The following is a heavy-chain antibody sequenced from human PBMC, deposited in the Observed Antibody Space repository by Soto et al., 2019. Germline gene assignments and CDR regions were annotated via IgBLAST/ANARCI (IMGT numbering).Heavy chain of an antibody. D-gene: IGHD3-3*01. CDR2: INPNSGGT. J-gene: IGHJ6*02. V-gene: IGHV1-2*04. CDR1: GYTFTGYY. CDR3: AREARFLEWLLGPLVLYYYYYGMDV. Sequence: ASVKVSCKASGYTFTGYYMHWVRQAPGQGLEWMGWINPNSGGTNYAQKFQGWVTMTRDTSISTAYMELSRLRSEDTAVYYCAREARFLEWLLGPLVLYYYYYGMDVWGQGTTVTVSS.